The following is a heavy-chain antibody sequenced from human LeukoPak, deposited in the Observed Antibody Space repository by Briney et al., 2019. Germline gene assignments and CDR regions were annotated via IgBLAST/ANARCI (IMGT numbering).Heavy chain of an antibody. CDR3: ARDSTGIAVAGCSPDFDY. CDR2: ISTYNGNT. CDR1: GYTFTSNG. Sequence: ASVKVSCKTSGYTFTSNGITWVRQAPGQGLEWMGWISTYNGNTKYARKLQGRVTMTTDTSTSTAYMELRSLRSDDTAVYYCARDSTGIAVAGCSPDFDYWGQGTLVTVSS. D-gene: IGHD6-19*01. J-gene: IGHJ4*02. V-gene: IGHV1-18*01.